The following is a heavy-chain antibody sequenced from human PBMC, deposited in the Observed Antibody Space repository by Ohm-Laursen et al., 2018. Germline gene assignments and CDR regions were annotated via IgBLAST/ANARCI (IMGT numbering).Heavy chain of an antibody. CDR1: GYTFTDYY. Sequence: ATVKISCKVSGYTFTDYYIHWVQQAPGKGLEWMGLIDPNDGEAIYAEKFQGRVTITTDTSTDTAYMELSSLRSEDTAMYYCTIDRLLPGPTWGQGTMVTVSS. D-gene: IGHD3-22*01. J-gene: IGHJ3*01. CDR3: TIDRLLPGPT. V-gene: IGHV1-69-2*01. CDR2: IDPNDGEA.